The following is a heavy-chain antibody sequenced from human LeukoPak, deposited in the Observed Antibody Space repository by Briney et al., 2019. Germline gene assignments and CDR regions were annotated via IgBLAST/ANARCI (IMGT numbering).Heavy chain of an antibody. Sequence: VASVKVSCKASGYTLTGYYMHWVRQAPGQGLEWMGWISPNSGGTNYAQKFQGRVTMTRDTSISTAYMELSRLGSDDTAVYYCARDGASGYLADYWGQGTLVTVSS. V-gene: IGHV1-2*02. CDR3: ARDGASGYLADY. CDR2: ISPNSGGT. CDR1: GYTLTGYY. D-gene: IGHD3-3*01. J-gene: IGHJ4*02.